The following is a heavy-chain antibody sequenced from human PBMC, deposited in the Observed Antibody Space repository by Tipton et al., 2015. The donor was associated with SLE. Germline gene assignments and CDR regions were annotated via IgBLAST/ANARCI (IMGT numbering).Heavy chain of an antibody. Sequence: SLRLSCAASGFTFGTYSLSWVRQAPGKGLEWVSTIGTSDNTCYADSVRGRFTISRDNAKNSVYLQMNSLRDGDTGVYYCARDRGYTTNDYWGQGSLVTVSS. CDR1: GFTFGTYS. CDR2: IGTSDNT. CDR3: ARDRGYTTNDY. D-gene: IGHD5-24*01. J-gene: IGHJ4*02. V-gene: IGHV3-69-1*01.